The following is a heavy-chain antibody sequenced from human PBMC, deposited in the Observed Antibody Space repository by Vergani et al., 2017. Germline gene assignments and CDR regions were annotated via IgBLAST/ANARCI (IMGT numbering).Heavy chain of an antibody. CDR3: ARQVAVAGKWWGPYYYYGMDV. Sequence: EVQLVQSGAEVKKPGESLRISCKGSGYIFTSYWIILLLQMPGKGLEWMGRIDPSDSYTNYSPSFQGHVTISADKSISTAYLQWSSLNASDTAMYYCARQVAVAGKWWGPYYYYGMDVWGQGTTVTVSS. V-gene: IGHV5-10-1*01. CDR1: GYIFTSYW. D-gene: IGHD6-19*01. CDR2: IDPSDSYT. J-gene: IGHJ6*02.